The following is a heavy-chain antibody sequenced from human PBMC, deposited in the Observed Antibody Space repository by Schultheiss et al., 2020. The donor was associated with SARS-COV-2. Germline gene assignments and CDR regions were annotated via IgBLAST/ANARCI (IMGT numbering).Heavy chain of an antibody. CDR1: GFTFSSYA. CDR2: ISYDGSNK. Sequence: GGSLRLSCAASGFTFSSYAMHWVRQAPGKGLEWLAVISYDGSNKYYADSVKGRFTISRDNSKNTLSLQMNSLRAEDTAVFYCARDGNQWLAPFDYWGQGTLVTVSS. CDR3: ARDGNQWLAPFDY. V-gene: IGHV3-30*01. J-gene: IGHJ4*02. D-gene: IGHD6-19*01.